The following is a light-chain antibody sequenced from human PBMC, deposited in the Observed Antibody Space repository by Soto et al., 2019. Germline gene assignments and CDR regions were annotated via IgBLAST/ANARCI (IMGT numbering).Light chain of an antibody. V-gene: IGKV1-39*01. CDR1: QSISSY. CDR2: TTS. Sequence: DIQMTQSPSSLSAYVGDRVTITCRASQSISSYLNWYQQKPGKAPNLLIYTTSSLESGVPSRFSGSGSGTDFTLTISSLQPEDFATYFCQQSYSRPRTFGQGTKADI. J-gene: IGKJ1*01. CDR3: QQSYSRPRT.